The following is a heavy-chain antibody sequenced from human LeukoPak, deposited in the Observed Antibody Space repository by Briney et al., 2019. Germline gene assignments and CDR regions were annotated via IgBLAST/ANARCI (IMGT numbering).Heavy chain of an antibody. Sequence: SSETLSLTCTVSGLSMTSYYWSWIRQTPDKGLEWIGYIFYSGSTNYNPSFKGRITMSVDTSKNQFSLNLSSVTAADTAIYYCAGLVHTFMWAYFPSWGQGTLVTVSS. D-gene: IGHD5-18*01. J-gene: IGHJ5*02. CDR1: GLSMTSYY. CDR3: AGLVHTFMWAYFPS. V-gene: IGHV4-59*03. CDR2: IFYSGST.